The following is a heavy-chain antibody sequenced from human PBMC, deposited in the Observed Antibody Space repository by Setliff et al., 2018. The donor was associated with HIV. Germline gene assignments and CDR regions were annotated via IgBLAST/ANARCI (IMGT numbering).Heavy chain of an antibody. V-gene: IGHV4-59*01. CDR1: GGSFSNYY. D-gene: IGHD5-18*01. CDR3: ARVPRQLLKGAAAYLDY. Sequence: SETLSLTCTVSGGSFSNYYWSWIRQPPGKGLQWIGYIYYSGSTNYNPSLKSRVTISVDTSKNQFSLRLSSVTAADTAVYYCARVPRQLLKGAAAYLDYWGQGTLVTVSS. J-gene: IGHJ4*02. CDR2: IYYSGST.